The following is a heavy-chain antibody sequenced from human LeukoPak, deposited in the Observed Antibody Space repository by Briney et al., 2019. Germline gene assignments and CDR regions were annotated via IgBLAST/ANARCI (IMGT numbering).Heavy chain of an antibody. CDR1: GFFFSSYG. D-gene: IGHD3-22*01. Sequence: GGSLRLSCAASGFFFSSYGMHWVRQAPGKGLEWVAVIWYDGSNKYYADSVKGRFTISRDNSNNTLYLQMNSLRAEDTAVYYCARDALYYYDSSGYYPTMYFGYWGQGTLVTVSS. V-gene: IGHV3-33*01. J-gene: IGHJ4*02. CDR3: ARDALYYYDSSGYYPTMYFGY. CDR2: IWYDGSNK.